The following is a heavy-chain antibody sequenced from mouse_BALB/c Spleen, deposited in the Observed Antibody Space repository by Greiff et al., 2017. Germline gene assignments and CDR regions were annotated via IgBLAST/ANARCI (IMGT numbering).Heavy chain of an antibody. CDR1: GYSITSDYA. CDR3: ARSGNYVGDFDY. CDR2: ISYSGST. V-gene: IGHV3-2*02. J-gene: IGHJ2*01. Sequence: EVQLQQSGPGLVKPSQSLSLTCTVTGYSITSDYAWNWIRQFPGNKLEWMGYISYSGSTSYNPSLKSRISMTRDTSKNQFFLQLNSVTTEDTATYYCARSGNYVGDFDYWGQGTTLTVSS. D-gene: IGHD2-1*01.